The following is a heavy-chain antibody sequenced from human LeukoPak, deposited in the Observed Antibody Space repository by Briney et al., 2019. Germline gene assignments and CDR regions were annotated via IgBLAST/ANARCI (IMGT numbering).Heavy chain of an antibody. J-gene: IGHJ4*02. CDR1: GYTFTSYG. V-gene: IGHV1-18*01. D-gene: IGHD3-3*01. Sequence: ASVKVSCKASGYTFTSYGISWVRQAPGQGLEWMGWISAYNGNTDYAQKLQGRVTMTTDTSTSTAYMELRSLRSDDTAVYYCARVGRFLEWLTFNYWGQGTLVTVSS. CDR2: ISAYNGNT. CDR3: ARVGRFLEWLTFNY.